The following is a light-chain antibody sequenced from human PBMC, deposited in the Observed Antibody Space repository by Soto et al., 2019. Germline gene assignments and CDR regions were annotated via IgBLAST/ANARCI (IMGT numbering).Light chain of an antibody. Sequence: QSPLTQPPSASGSPGLSVTISCTGTSSDFGGYNYVSWYQQHPGKAPKLVIYEVSKRPSGVPDRFSGSKSGTTASLTVSGLQAEDEADYYCSSFAGSNNYVFGTGTKVTAL. J-gene: IGLJ1*01. CDR3: SSFAGSNNYV. CDR1: SSDFGGYNY. V-gene: IGLV2-8*01. CDR2: EVS.